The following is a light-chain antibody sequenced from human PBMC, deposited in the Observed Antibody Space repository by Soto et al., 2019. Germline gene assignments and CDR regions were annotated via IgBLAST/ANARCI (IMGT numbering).Light chain of an antibody. Sequence: EIVMTQSPVTLSVSPGERATLSCRASQSVSSKLAWYQQKPGQAPRLLIYGASTRATGIPARFSGSGSGTEFTLNISSLQYEDFTVYSRQQYNNWTQTFGQGNKLEIK. CDR3: QQYNNWTQT. CDR1: QSVSSK. V-gene: IGKV3-15*01. CDR2: GAS. J-gene: IGKJ2*01.